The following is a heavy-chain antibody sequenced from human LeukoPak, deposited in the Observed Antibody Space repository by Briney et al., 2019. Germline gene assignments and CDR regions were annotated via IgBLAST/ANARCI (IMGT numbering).Heavy chain of an antibody. Sequence: GGSLRLSRAASGFTFSSYAMSWVRQAPGKGLEWVSAISGSGGSTYYADPVKGRFTISRDNSKNTLYLQMNSLRAEDTAVYYCAKAPRWLPAGWGQGTLVTVSS. CDR2: ISGSGGST. J-gene: IGHJ4*02. CDR1: GFTFSSYA. D-gene: IGHD4-23*01. CDR3: AKAPRWLPAG. V-gene: IGHV3-23*01.